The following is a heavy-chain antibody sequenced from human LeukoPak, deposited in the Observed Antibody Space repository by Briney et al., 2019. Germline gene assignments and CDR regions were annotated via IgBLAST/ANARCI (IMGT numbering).Heavy chain of an antibody. V-gene: IGHV4-59*12. CDR2: IYYNGSP. CDR3: ARVRSANVVVPAARFDY. Sequence: SETLSLTCAVSVGSINSYYWSCIRQPPGKGLEWVAYIYYNGSPNFNPSLKSRVTISVDTSKNQLSLELSSVTAADTAVYYCARVRSANVVVPAARFDYWGQGTLVTVSS. CDR1: VGSINSYY. D-gene: IGHD2-2*01. J-gene: IGHJ4*02.